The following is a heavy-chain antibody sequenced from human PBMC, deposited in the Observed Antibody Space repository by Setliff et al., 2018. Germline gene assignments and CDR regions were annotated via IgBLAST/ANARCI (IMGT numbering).Heavy chain of an antibody. CDR2: INGGNGNP. V-gene: IGHV1-3*01. CDR3: AREVYDILTGYSYWYFDL. CDR1: GYTFTSYA. J-gene: IGHJ2*01. D-gene: IGHD3-9*01. Sequence: ASVKVSCKASGYTFTSYALHWLRQAPGQRLEWMAYINGGNGNPHYSQKFRGRVTVTRDTSASTVFMELSTLSSEDTAVYYCAREVYDILTGYSYWYFDLWGRGTLVTVSS.